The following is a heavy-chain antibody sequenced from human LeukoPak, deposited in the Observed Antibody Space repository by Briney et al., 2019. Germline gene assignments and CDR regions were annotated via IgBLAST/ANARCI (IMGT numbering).Heavy chain of an antibody. Sequence: GGSLRLSCAVSGFTLSSKYMRWVRQAAGKGLEWVSVIYSGDNTYYADSVKGRFTISRDNSKNTLYLQMNSLRAEDTAVYYCARELRSFTERGMDVWGQGTTVTVSS. CDR1: GFTLSSKY. J-gene: IGHJ6*02. V-gene: IGHV3-66*01. CDR2: IYSGDNT. CDR3: ARELRSFTERGMDV.